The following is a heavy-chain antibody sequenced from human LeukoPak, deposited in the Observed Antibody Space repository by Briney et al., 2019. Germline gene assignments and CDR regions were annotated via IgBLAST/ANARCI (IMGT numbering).Heavy chain of an antibody. CDR3: ARRVQTTGVFDY. Sequence: ASVKVSCKASGYTLTAYYIYWVRQAPGQGLEWMGRINPNSGGTDYAQNFQGRVTMTRDTSISTAYMELSRLKSDDTAVYYCARRVQTTGVFDYWGQGTLVTVSS. CDR1: GYTLTAYY. J-gene: IGHJ4*02. CDR2: INPNSGGT. V-gene: IGHV1-2*06. D-gene: IGHD2-8*01.